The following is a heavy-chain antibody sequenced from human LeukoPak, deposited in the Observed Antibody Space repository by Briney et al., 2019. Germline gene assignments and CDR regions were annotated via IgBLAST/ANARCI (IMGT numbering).Heavy chain of an antibody. CDR2: IRYDGSNK. J-gene: IGHJ6*03. Sequence: GGSLRLFCAASGFTFSSYGMHWVRQAPGKGLEWVAFIRYDGSNKYYADSVKGRFTISRDNSKNTLYLQMNSLRAEDTAVYYCAKTPGYFCGGDCYYYYYMDVWGKGTTVTISS. D-gene: IGHD2-21*02. V-gene: IGHV3-30*02. CDR1: GFTFSSYG. CDR3: AKTPGYFCGGDCYYYYYMDV.